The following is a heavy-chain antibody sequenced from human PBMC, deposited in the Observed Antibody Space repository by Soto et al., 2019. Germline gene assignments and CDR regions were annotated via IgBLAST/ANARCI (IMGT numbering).Heavy chain of an antibody. CDR1: GFTFISYA. J-gene: IGHJ4*02. CDR2: ISGSGGTT. D-gene: IGHD3-10*01. Sequence: EVQLLESGGGLVQPGGSLRLSCGGSGFTFISYAMTWVRQAPWKGLEWVSTISGSGGTTYYANSVKGRFTISRDQSKDTLYLQMNSLRAADTAIYYCAKDRHYGSGTYSDSFLDYWGQGTLVTVSS. V-gene: IGHV3-23*01. CDR3: AKDRHYGSGTYSDSFLDY.